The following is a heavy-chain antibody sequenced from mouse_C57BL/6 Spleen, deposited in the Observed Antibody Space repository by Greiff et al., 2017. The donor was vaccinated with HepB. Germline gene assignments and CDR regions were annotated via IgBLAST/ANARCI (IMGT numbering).Heavy chain of an antibody. D-gene: IGHD2-2*01. V-gene: IGHV3-6*01. CDR1: GYSITSGYY. CDR2: ISYDGSN. J-gene: IGHJ2*01. Sequence: EVKLVESGPGLVKPSQSLSLTCSVTGYSITSGYYWNWIRQFPGNKLEWMGYISYDGSNNYNPSLKNRISITRDTSKNQFFLKLNSVTTEDTATYYCARAIMVTYYFDSWGPGTPLTLSS. CDR3: ARAIMVTYYFDS.